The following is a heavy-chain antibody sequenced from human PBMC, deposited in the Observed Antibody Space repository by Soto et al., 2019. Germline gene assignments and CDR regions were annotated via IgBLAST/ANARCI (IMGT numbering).Heavy chain of an antibody. CDR1: GYTFTSYG. CDR2: ISAYNGNT. CDR3: ARDIAVDWYGHPVDY. V-gene: IGHV1-18*01. D-gene: IGHD3-9*01. Sequence: QVQLVQSGAEVKKPGASVKVSCKASGYTFTSYGISWVRQAPGQGLEWMGWISAYNGNTNYAQKLQGRVTMTTDTSTRTAYMELRSLRSDDTAVYYCARDIAVDWYGHPVDYWGQGTLVTVSS. J-gene: IGHJ4*02.